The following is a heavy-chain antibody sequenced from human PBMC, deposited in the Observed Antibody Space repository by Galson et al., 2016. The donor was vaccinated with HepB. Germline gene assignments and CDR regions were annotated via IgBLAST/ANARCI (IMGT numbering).Heavy chain of an antibody. Sequence: SVKVSCKASGYTFTDYFIHWVRQAPGQGLDWMGWINLNSGGTQYAQKFQGWVTMTRDTSITTAYMELRRLRSDDTAVYFCARTFGSGTYDGFDIWGQGTTVIVSS. CDR3: ARTFGSGTYDGFDI. CDR1: GYTFTDYF. D-gene: IGHD3-10*01. V-gene: IGHV1-2*04. CDR2: INLNSGGT. J-gene: IGHJ3*02.